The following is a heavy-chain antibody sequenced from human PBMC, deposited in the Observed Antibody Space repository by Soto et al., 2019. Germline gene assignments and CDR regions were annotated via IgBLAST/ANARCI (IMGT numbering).Heavy chain of an antibody. Sequence: GGSLRLSCSGSGYTFESWAAHWVRQAPGKGLEYVSGISGGGVGTYYTDSVKGRFTISRDNSKNTLYLQMNSLRAEDTAVYYCAKDRYYYDSTAGWFDPWGQGTLVTVSS. J-gene: IGHJ5*02. CDR3: AKDRYYYDSTAGWFDP. CDR1: GYTFESWA. CDR2: ISGGGVGT. V-gene: IGHV3-23*01. D-gene: IGHD3-22*01.